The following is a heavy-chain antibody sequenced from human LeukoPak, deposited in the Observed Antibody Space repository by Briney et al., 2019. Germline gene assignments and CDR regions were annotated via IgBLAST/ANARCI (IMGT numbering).Heavy chain of an antibody. D-gene: IGHD3-10*01. Sequence: PGGSLRLSCTASGFTFSSYAMSWVRQAQGKGLEWVSAISASGGGTYYTDSVKGRFTISRDNSKNTLYLQMNSLRAEDTALYYCAKEIAGSYYLFDYWGQGTLVTVSS. J-gene: IGHJ4*02. V-gene: IGHV3-23*01. CDR1: GFTFSSYA. CDR2: ISASGGGT. CDR3: AKEIAGSYYLFDY.